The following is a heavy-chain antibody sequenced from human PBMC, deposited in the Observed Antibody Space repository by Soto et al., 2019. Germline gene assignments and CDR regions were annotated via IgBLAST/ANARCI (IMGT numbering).Heavy chain of an antibody. D-gene: IGHD3-9*01. J-gene: IGHJ6*03. CDR3: ARHPFDILTGYYPDYYMDV. CDR1: GGSFMGYY. Sequence: SETLSLTCTVVGGSFMGYYWSWIRQPPGKGLEWIGYIYYSGSTNYNPSLKSRVTISVDTSKNQFSLKLSSVTAADTAVYYCARHPFDILTGYYPDYYMDVWGKGTTVTVSS. V-gene: IGHV4-59*08. CDR2: IYYSGST.